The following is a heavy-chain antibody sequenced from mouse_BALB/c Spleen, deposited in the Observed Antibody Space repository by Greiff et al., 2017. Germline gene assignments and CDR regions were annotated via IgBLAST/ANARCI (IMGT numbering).Heavy chain of an antibody. D-gene: IGHD2-5*01. V-gene: IGHV5-4*02. CDR3: AREWGSNSAWFAY. CDR1: GFTFSDYY. CDR2: ISDGGSYT. Sequence: EVKLEESGGGLVKPGGSLKLSCAASGFTFSDYYMYWVRQTPEKRLEWVATISDGGSYTYYPDSVKGRFTISRDNAKNNLYLQMSSLKSEDTAMYYGAREWGSNSAWFAYWGQGTLVTVSA. J-gene: IGHJ3*01.